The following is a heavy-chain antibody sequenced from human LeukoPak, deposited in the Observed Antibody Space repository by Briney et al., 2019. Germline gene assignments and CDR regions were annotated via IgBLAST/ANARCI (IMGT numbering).Heavy chain of an antibody. CDR1: GFTFSTYG. Sequence: GGSLRLSCAASGFTFSTYGMSWVRQAPGKGGEWVSGISGSGSNAFYADSVKGRFTISRDNSKNTLYLQMNSLRAEDTAVYYCAKDPTYYYDSHITYYFDYWGQGTLVTVSS. J-gene: IGHJ4*02. D-gene: IGHD3-22*01. CDR3: AKDPTYYYDSHITYYFDY. V-gene: IGHV3-23*01. CDR2: ISGSGSNA.